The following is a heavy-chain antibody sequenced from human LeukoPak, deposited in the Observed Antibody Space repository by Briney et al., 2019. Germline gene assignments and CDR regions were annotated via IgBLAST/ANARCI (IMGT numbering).Heavy chain of an antibody. CDR1: GYTFTSYG. J-gene: IGHJ4*02. CDR3: ARDWRAWEGDSSGWYLHPYLFDY. D-gene: IGHD6-19*01. CDR2: ISAYNGKT. V-gene: IGHV1-18*01. Sequence: ASVKVSCKASGYTFTSYGISWVRQARGQGLEWMGWISAYNGKTNNEQKLQGRVTMTRDTSTSTVYMELSSLKSEDTAVYYCARDWRAWEGDSSGWYLHPYLFDYWGQGTLVTVSA.